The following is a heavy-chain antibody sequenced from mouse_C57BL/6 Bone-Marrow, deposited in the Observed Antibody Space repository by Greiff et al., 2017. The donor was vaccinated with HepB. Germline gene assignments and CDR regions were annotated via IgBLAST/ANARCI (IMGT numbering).Heavy chain of an antibody. D-gene: IGHD1-2*01. Sequence: EVHLVESGGGLVQPKGSLKLSCAASGFTFNTYAMHWVRQAPGKGLEWVARIRSKSSNYATYYADSVKDRFTISRDDSQSMLYLQMNNLKTEDTAMYYSVRAPLLRGPFDVWGTGTTVTVSS. J-gene: IGHJ1*03. CDR1: GFTFNTYA. V-gene: IGHV10-3*01. CDR3: VRAPLLRGPFDV. CDR2: IRSKSSNYAT.